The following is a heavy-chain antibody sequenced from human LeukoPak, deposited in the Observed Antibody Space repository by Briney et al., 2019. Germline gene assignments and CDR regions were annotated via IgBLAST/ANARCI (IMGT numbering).Heavy chain of an antibody. V-gene: IGHV3-23*01. J-gene: IGHJ4*02. CDR2: ISGSGGST. D-gene: IGHD2-2*01. Sequence: PGGSLRLSCAASGFTFSSYAMSWVRQAPGKGLEWVSAISGSGGSTYYADSVKGRFTISRDNAKNSLYLQMNSLRAEDTAVYYCARDDCSSTSCYLSRGVFDYWGQGTLVTVSS. CDR1: GFTFSSYA. CDR3: ARDDCSSTSCYLSRGVFDY.